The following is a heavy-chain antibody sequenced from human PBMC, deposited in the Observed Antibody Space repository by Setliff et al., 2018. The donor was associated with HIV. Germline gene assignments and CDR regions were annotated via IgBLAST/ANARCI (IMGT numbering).Heavy chain of an antibody. CDR2: IYHRGSA. D-gene: IGHD2-15*01. Sequence: SETLSLTCTVSGGSISSDGYYWSWIRQHQGKGLEWIVYIYHRGSAYYHPSLKSRVTISVDTSKNQFSLKLNSVIAADTAVYYCATSRRYCSGATCYAYYYGMDVWGQGDTVTVSS. J-gene: IGHJ6*02. CDR3: ATSRRYCSGATCYAYYYGMDV. V-gene: IGHV4-31*03. CDR1: GGSISSDGYY.